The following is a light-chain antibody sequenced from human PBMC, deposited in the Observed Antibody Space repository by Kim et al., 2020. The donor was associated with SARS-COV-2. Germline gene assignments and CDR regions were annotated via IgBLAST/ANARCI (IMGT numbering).Light chain of an antibody. J-gene: IGKJ5*01. CDR2: GAS. Sequence: EIVVTQSPATLSVSPGERATLSCRASETVSINLAWYQQRPGQAPRLLIYGASTRATGIPARFSGSGSGTDFTLTISSLQSEDFAVYFWQQYNNLITFGQGTRLEIK. V-gene: IGKV3-15*01. CDR3: QQYNNLIT. CDR1: ETVSIN.